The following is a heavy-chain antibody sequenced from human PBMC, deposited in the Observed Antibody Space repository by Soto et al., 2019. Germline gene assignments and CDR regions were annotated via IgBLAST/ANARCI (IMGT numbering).Heavy chain of an antibody. J-gene: IGHJ4*02. D-gene: IGHD3-22*01. CDR3: AREDSSGYRLFDY. V-gene: IGHV4-39*07. CDR1: GGSISSSSYY. Sequence: SETLSLTCTVSGGSISSSSYYWGWIRQPPGKGLEWIGSIYYSGKTYYNPSLKSRVTISVDTSKNQFSLKLSSVTAADTAVYYCAREDSSGYRLFDYWGQGTLVTVS. CDR2: IYYSGKT.